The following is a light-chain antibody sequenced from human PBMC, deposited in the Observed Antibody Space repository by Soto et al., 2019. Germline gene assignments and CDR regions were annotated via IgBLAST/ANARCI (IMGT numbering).Light chain of an antibody. J-gene: IGLJ3*02. V-gene: IGLV7-46*01. Sequence: QTVVTQEPSLTVSPGGTVTLTCGSSTGAVPSGHYPYWLQQKPGQAPRTLIYDTNNRHSWTPARFSGSVLGGKAALTLSGAQPEDEAEYYCLLSYNGARVFGGGTKLTVL. CDR3: LLSYNGARV. CDR1: TGAVPSGHY. CDR2: DTN.